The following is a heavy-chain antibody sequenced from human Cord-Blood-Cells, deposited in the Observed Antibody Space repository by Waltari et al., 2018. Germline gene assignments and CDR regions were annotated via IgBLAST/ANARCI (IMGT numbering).Heavy chain of an antibody. CDR2: IYYSGST. V-gene: IGHV4-39*01. CDR1: GGSISSSSYY. CDR3: ARGACSSTSCYPSDAFDI. Sequence: LTCTVSGGSISSSSYYWGWIRQPPGKGLEWSGSIYYSGSTYYNPSLKSRVTISVDTTKNQFSLKLSSVTAADTAGYYCARGACSSTSCYPSDAFDIWGQGTMVTVSS. J-gene: IGHJ3*02. D-gene: IGHD2-2*01.